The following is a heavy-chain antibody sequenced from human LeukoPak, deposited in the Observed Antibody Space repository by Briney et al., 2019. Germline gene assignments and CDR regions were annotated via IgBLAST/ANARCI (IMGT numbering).Heavy chain of an antibody. CDR3: ARDQRELPPQYNWFDP. CDR1: GYTFTGYY. Sequence: ASVKVSCKASGYTFTGYYMHWVRHAPGQGIERVGWINPNSGGTNYAQTFQGRVTMTRDTSISTAYMELSRLRSDDTAVYYCARDQRELPPQYNWFDPWGQGTLVTVSS. J-gene: IGHJ5*02. D-gene: IGHD1-26*01. V-gene: IGHV1-2*02. CDR2: INPNSGGT.